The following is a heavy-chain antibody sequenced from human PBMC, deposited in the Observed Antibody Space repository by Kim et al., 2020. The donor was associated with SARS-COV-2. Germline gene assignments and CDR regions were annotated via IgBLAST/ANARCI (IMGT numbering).Heavy chain of an antibody. J-gene: IGHJ5*02. CDR3: VRHYSPGGSVQNWFDP. Sequence: GESLKISCKGSGYSFANYWIGWVRQMPGKGLECMGIIYPGDSDTRYSPSFQGQVTISADKSIATAYLQWRSLKASDTAMYYCVRHYSPGGSVQNWFDPWGPGTLVTVSS. CDR2: IYPGDSDT. V-gene: IGHV5-51*01. D-gene: IGHD1-1*01. CDR1: GYSFANYW.